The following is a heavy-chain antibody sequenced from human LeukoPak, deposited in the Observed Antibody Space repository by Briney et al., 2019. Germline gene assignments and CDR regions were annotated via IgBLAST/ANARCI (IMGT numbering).Heavy chain of an antibody. V-gene: IGHV3-48*03. CDR2: ISSSGSTI. CDR1: GFTFSSYE. CDR3: AELGITMIGGV. J-gene: IGHJ6*04. D-gene: IGHD3-10*02. Sequence: GGSLRLSCAASGFTFSSYEMNWVRQAPGKGLEWVSYISSSGSTIYYADSVKGRFTISRDNANNSLYLQMNSLRAEYTAVYYCAELGITMIGGVWGKGATVTISS.